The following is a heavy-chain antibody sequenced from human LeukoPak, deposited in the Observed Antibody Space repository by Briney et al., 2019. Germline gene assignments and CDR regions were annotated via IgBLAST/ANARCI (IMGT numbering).Heavy chain of an antibody. J-gene: IGHJ4*02. CDR1: GYTFTDYY. D-gene: IGHD3-9*01. CDR3: ARSFDWLLEDDY. CDR2: INPNSGGT. V-gene: IGHV1-2*02. Sequence: ASVTVSFKASGYTFTDYYMHWVRQAPGQGLEWMGWINPNSGGTNYAQKFQGRVTMTRDTSISTAYMELSRLRSDDTAVYYCARSFDWLLEDDYWGQGTLVTVSS.